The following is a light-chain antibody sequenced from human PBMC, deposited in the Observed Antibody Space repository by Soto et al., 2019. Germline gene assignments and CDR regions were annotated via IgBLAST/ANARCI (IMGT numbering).Light chain of an antibody. J-gene: IGKJ2*02. CDR3: QQYYRSCT. V-gene: IGKV1-5*01. CDR1: QSVTDW. Sequence: DIPLTQSPSTLSASVGDRVTITCRASQSVTDWLAWYQQKPGKAPKLLIYDASSLQSGVPSRFSGSGSGTEFSLTISSLQPDDFPTYYCQQYYRSCTFGQGTKVEIK. CDR2: DAS.